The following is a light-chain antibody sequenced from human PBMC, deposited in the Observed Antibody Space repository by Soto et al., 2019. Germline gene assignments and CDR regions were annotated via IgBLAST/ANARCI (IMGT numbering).Light chain of an antibody. V-gene: IGKV3-15*01. CDR2: DTS. Sequence: EIVMTQSPATLSVSPGERATLSCRASQSVSTNLAWYQQKPSQAPRLLIYDTSTRATGIPARFSGSGSGAEFTLTISGLQSEDFAVYSCQQYNNWPPLLTFGGGTEVAIK. CDR3: QQYNNWPPLLT. J-gene: IGKJ4*01. CDR1: QSVSTN.